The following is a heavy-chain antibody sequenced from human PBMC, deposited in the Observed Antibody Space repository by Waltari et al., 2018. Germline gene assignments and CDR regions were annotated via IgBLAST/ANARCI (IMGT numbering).Heavy chain of an antibody. CDR1: GFTFSSYW. J-gene: IGHJ4*02. CDR3: ARDVGYYYDSSGYVAYFDY. Sequence: VQLVESGGGVVQPGGSLRLSCAASGFTFSSYWISWVRQAPGKGREWVANIKQDGSEKYYVDSVKGRFTISRDNAKNSLYLQMNSLRAEDTAVYYCARDVGYYYDSSGYVAYFDYWGQGTLVTVSS. V-gene: IGHV3-7*01. D-gene: IGHD3-22*01. CDR2: IKQDGSEK.